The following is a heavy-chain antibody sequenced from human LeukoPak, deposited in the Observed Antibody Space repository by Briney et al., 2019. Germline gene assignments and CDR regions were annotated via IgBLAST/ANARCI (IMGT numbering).Heavy chain of an antibody. D-gene: IGHD2-2*02. Sequence: GGSLRLSCTVSGFTVSSNSMSWVRQAPGKGLEWVSVIYSGGSTYYADSVKGRFTISRDNSKNTLYLQMNSLRAEDTAVYYCAMEGYCSSTSCYNPEYFQHWGQGTLVTVSS. CDR2: IYSGGST. J-gene: IGHJ1*01. V-gene: IGHV3-53*01. CDR1: GFTVSSNS. CDR3: AMEGYCSSTSCYNPEYFQH.